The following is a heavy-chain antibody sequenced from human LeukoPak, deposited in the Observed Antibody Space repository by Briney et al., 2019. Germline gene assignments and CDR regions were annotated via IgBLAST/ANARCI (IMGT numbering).Heavy chain of an antibody. J-gene: IGHJ4*02. Sequence: PGGSLRLSCAASGFTFSSYAMSWVRQAPGKGLEWVSAISGSGDSTYYADSVKGRFTISRDNSKNTLYLQMNSLRAEDTALYYCAKVRRDGYNLYYFAYWGQGTLVTVSS. V-gene: IGHV3-23*01. D-gene: IGHD5-24*01. CDR2: ISGSGDST. CDR1: GFTFSSYA. CDR3: AKVRRDGYNLYYFAY.